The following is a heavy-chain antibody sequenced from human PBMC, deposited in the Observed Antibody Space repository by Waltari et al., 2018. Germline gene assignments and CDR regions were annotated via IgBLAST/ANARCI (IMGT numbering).Heavy chain of an antibody. CDR2: IQSDGSIT. Sequence: EVQLVESGGGLVQPGGSLRLSCAASGFTFSTYWMHWVRQVPGKGLVWVSRIQSDGSITNYADSVKGRFSISRDNTKNTLYLQMNSLRADDTAVYYCAREYFEYWGQGILVTVSS. CDR3: AREYFEY. J-gene: IGHJ4*02. CDR1: GFTFSTYW. V-gene: IGHV3-74*01.